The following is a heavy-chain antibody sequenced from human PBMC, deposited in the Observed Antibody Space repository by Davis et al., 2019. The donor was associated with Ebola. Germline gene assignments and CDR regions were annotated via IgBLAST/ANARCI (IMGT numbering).Heavy chain of an antibody. CDR2: ISITGGST. J-gene: IGHJ4*02. CDR1: GFSFSSYA. V-gene: IGHV3-23*01. CDR3: TRDFDWDGGY. D-gene: IGHD3-16*01. Sequence: GESLKISCAASGFSFSSYAMSWVRQAPGKGLEWVSSISITGGSTYYADYVKGRFTISRDNAKNTLYLQMNSLRAEDTAVYYCTRDFDWDGGYWGQGTLVTVSP.